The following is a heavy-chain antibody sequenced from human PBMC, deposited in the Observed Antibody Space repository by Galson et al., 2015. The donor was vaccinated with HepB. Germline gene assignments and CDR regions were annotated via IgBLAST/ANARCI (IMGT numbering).Heavy chain of an antibody. CDR1: GYTFTSYY. CDR3: ARDFGPKANYHYYYGVDV. V-gene: IGHV1-2*02. CDR2: INPNSGGT. D-gene: IGHD3-3*01. Sequence: SVKVSCKASGYTFTSYYMHWVRQAPGQGLEWMGWINPNSGGTNYAQKFQGRVTMTRDTSISTAYVELSRLRSDDTAVYYCARDFGPKANYHYYYGVDVWGQGNPGHRLL. J-gene: IGHJ6*02.